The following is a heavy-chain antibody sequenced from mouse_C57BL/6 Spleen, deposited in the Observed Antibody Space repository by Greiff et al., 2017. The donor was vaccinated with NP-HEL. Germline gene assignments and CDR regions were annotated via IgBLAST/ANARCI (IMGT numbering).Heavy chain of an antibody. V-gene: IGHV1-18*01. D-gene: IGHD1-1*01. CDR2: INPNNGGT. J-gene: IGHJ4*01. CDR3: ARIYYYGSRGAMDY. Sequence: VQLQQSGPELVKPGASVKIPCKASGYTFTDYNMDWVKQSHGKSLEWIGDINPNNGGTIYNQKFKGKATLTVDKSSSTAYMELRSLTSEDTAVYYCARIYYYGSRGAMDYWGQGTSVTVSS. CDR1: GYTFTDYN.